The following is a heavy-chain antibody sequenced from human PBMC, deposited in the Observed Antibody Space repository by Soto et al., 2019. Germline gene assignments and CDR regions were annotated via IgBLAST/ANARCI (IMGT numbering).Heavy chain of an antibody. J-gene: IGHJ4*02. D-gene: IGHD2-15*01. Sequence: ASVKVSCKASGYTFTNSDINWVRQAPEQGLEWMGWMNPDSGHAAYAQKFQGRVTLTTSTSTFTVYMEMRSLGSEDTAVYYCARRPHCSGGICYYGLDNWGQGSLVTVSS. CDR3: ARRPHCSGGICYYGLDN. V-gene: IGHV1-8*01. CDR2: MNPDSGHA. CDR1: GYTFTNSD.